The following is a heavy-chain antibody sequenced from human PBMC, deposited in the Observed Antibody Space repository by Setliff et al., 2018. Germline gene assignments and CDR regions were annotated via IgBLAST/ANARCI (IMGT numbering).Heavy chain of an antibody. CDR3: ARHVLGYSSSYNWFDP. V-gene: IGHV4-38-2*01. J-gene: IGHJ5*02. D-gene: IGHD6-6*01. CDR2: IYHSGST. CDR1: GYSISSGYY. Sequence: SSETLSLTCAVSGYSISSGYYWGLIRQPPGKGLEWIGSIYHSGSTYYNPSLKSRVTISVDTSKNQFSLKLSSVTAADTAVYYCARHVLGYSSSYNWFDPWGQGTLVTVSS.